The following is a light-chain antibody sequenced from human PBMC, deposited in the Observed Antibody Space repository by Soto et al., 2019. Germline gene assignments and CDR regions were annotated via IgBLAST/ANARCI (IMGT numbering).Light chain of an antibody. CDR1: QSISSW. Sequence: DIQMTQSPSTLSASVGDRVTITCRSSQSISSWLAWYQQKPGKAPKLLIYDASSLESGVPSRFSGSGSGTEFTLTISSLQPDDFATYYCQQYNSYSSYTFGQGPKVDI. V-gene: IGKV1-5*01. J-gene: IGKJ2*01. CDR2: DAS. CDR3: QQYNSYSSYT.